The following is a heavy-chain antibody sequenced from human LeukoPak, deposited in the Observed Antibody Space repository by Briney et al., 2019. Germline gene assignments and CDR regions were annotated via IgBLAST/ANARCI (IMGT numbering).Heavy chain of an antibody. V-gene: IGHV3-48*03. CDR1: GFTFSSYE. Sequence: GGSLRLSCAASGFTFSSYEMNWVRQAPGEGLEWVSYISSSGSTIYYADSVKGRFTISRDNSKNTLYLQMNSLRAEDTAVYYCARDGNYYDSSGSITLDYWGQGTLVTVSS. D-gene: IGHD3-22*01. J-gene: IGHJ4*02. CDR3: ARDGNYYDSSGSITLDY. CDR2: ISSSGSTI.